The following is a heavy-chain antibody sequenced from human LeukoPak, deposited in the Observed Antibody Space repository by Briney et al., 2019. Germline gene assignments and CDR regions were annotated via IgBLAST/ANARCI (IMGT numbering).Heavy chain of an antibody. Sequence: ASVKVSCKASGYTFTSYGISWVRQAPGQGLEWMGWISAYNGNTNYAQKLQGRVTMTTDTSTSTAYMELRSLRSDDTAVYYCARRFRTSDTAMVGNSNYSMDVWGQGTTVTVSS. CDR1: GYTFTSYG. CDR2: ISAYNGNT. J-gene: IGHJ6*02. D-gene: IGHD5-18*01. V-gene: IGHV1-18*01. CDR3: ARRFRTSDTAMVGNSNYSMDV.